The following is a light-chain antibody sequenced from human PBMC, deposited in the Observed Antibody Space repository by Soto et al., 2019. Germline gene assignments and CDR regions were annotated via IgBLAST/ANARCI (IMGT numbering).Light chain of an antibody. Sequence: IVLTQSPGTLSLSPGERATLSCRASHSIGDYLAWYQHRPAQAPRLLIYDASKRATCIPARFNGSGSGTDFTLTITSLEPEDFAVYYCQQRSSWLTFGGGTKVDIK. V-gene: IGKV3-11*01. CDR2: DAS. CDR3: QQRSSWLT. CDR1: HSIGDY. J-gene: IGKJ4*01.